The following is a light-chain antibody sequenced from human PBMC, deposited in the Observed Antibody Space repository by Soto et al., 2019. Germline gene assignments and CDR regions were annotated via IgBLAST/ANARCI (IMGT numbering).Light chain of an antibody. Sequence: QSVLTQNATVSESPGQSIPISCTGNSSDVGGFNYVSWYQQHPGKAPKPMIYDVTNRPSGVSYRFSGSKSGTTASLTISVLQAKDEAEYYCNSYTSSSTYVFGTGTKDTVL. CDR2: DVT. CDR3: NSYTSSSTYV. V-gene: IGLV2-14*03. J-gene: IGLJ1*01. CDR1: SSDVGGFNY.